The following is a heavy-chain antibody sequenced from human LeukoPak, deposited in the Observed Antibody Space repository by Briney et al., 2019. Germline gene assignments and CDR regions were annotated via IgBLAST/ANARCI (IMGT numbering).Heavy chain of an antibody. Sequence: GGSLRLSCAVSEFTFGTYSMNWVRQAPGKGLEWVSYISSRSNTIYYADSVKGRFTISRDNAKTSLYLQMNSLRDEDTAVYYCAREVTYYYDVWGQGTMVTVSS. CDR2: ISSRSNTI. J-gene: IGHJ3*01. V-gene: IGHV3-48*02. CDR1: EFTFGTYS. CDR3: AREVTYYYDV. D-gene: IGHD2-21*02.